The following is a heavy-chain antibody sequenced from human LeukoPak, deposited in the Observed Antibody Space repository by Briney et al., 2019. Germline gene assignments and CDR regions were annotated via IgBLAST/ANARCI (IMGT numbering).Heavy chain of an antibody. CDR3: AKSGYNRFDY. D-gene: IGHD5-24*01. CDR1: GFTFSSSA. J-gene: IGHJ4*02. CDR2: ISGSGSGGST. Sequence: GGSLRLSCAASGFTFSSSALSWVGKAQGRGLEGVSNISGSGSGGSTYYADSVKGRFTISRDNSKNTLYLQMNSLRAEDTAVYYCAKSGYNRFDYWGQGTLVTVSS. V-gene: IGHV3-23*01.